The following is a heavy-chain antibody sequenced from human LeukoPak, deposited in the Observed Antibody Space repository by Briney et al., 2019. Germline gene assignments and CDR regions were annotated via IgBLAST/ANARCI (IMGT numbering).Heavy chain of an antibody. CDR1: GGSISSYY. Sequence: SETLSLTCTVSGGSISSYYWSWIRQPPGKGLEWIGYTYYSGSTNYNPSLKSRVTISVDTSKNQFSLKLSSVTAADTAVYYCARRVTSNWFDPWGQGTLVTVSS. CDR2: TYYSGST. CDR3: ARRVTSNWFDP. D-gene: IGHD2-21*02. J-gene: IGHJ5*02. V-gene: IGHV4-59*08.